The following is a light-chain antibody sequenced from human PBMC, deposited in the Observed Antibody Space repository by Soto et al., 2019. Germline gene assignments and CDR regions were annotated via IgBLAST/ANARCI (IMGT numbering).Light chain of an antibody. CDR3: LQQNNYPRT. CDR2: AAS. J-gene: IGKJ2*01. V-gene: IGKV1-9*01. Sequence: DIQLTQSPSFLSASVGDRVTITCRASQGISSYLAWYQQKPGKAPKLLIYAASTLQSGVPSRFSGSGSGTEFTLTISSLQPEDFATYYCLQQNNYPRTFGQGTKVDIK. CDR1: QGISSY.